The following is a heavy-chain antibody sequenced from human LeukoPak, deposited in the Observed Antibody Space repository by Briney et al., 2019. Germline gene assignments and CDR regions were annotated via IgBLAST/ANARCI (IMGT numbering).Heavy chain of an antibody. CDR2: ISPTGSTT. Sequence: GRSLRLSCTASGFSLSGHWMHWARQLPGKGLVWVSRISPTGSTTSYADSVKGRFTVSRDNAKNTLYLQVNNLRAEDTAVYYCARGPNSNWSGLDFWGQGTLLTVSS. J-gene: IGHJ4*02. CDR3: ARGPNSNWSGLDF. V-gene: IGHV3-74*01. D-gene: IGHD6-6*01. CDR1: GFSLSGHW.